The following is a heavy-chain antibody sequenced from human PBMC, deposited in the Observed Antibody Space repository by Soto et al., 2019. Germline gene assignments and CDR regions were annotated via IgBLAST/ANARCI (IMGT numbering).Heavy chain of an antibody. Sequence: RGESLKISCKGSGYSFTSYWISWVRQMPGKGLEWMGRIDPSDSYTNYSPSFQGHVTISADKSISTAYLQWSSLKASDTAMYYCARKGYYYDSSGYYPFSSYYYYYGMDVWGQGTTVTVSS. D-gene: IGHD3-22*01. J-gene: IGHJ6*02. CDR2: IDPSDSYT. CDR3: ARKGYYYDSSGYYPFSSYYYYYGMDV. V-gene: IGHV5-10-1*01. CDR1: GYSFTSYW.